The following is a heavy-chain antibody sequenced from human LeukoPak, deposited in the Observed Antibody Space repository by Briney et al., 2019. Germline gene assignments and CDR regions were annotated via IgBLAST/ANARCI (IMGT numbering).Heavy chain of an antibody. CDR2: IRYDGSNK. CDR3: AKGSKEVLFTRDHCMDV. J-gene: IGHJ6*03. V-gene: IGHV3-30*02. Sequence: GGSLRLSCAASGFTFSSYGMHWVRQAPGKGLEWVEFIRYDGSNKYYADSVKGRFTISRDNSKNTLYLQMNSLRAEDTAVYYCAKGSKEVLFTRDHCMDVWGKGTTVTLSS. CDR1: GFTFSSYG. D-gene: IGHD3-3*01.